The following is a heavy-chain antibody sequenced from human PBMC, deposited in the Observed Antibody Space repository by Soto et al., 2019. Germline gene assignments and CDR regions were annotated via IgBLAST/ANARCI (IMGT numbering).Heavy chain of an antibody. V-gene: IGHV4-31*03. CDR2: IYYSGST. Sequence: QVQLQESGPGLVKPSQTLSLTCTVSGGSISSGGYYWSWIRQHPGKGLEWIGYIYYSGSTYYNPSHKSRVTISVDTSKNQVSLKLSSVTAADTAVYYCALGELSPRYFDYWGQGTLVTVSS. J-gene: IGHJ4*02. CDR3: ALGELSPRYFDY. CDR1: GGSISSGGYY. D-gene: IGHD3-16*02.